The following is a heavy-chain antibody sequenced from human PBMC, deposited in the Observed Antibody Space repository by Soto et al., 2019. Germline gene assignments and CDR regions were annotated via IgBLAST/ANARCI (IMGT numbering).Heavy chain of an antibody. D-gene: IGHD3-22*01. V-gene: IGHV3-30*18. Sequence: PGGSLRLSCAASGFTFSSYGMHWVRQAPGKGLEWVAVISYDGSNKYYADSVKGRFTISRDNSKNTLYLQMNSLRAEDTAVYYCAKVVSSGYYHIDYWGQGTLVTVSS. CDR1: GFTFSSYG. J-gene: IGHJ4*02. CDR3: AKVVSSGYYHIDY. CDR2: ISYDGSNK.